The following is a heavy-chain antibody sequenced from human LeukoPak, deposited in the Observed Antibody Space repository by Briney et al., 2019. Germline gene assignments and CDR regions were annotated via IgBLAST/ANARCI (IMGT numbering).Heavy chain of an antibody. CDR1: GFTFSSYG. J-gene: IGHJ3*02. CDR3: AYYDFWRALGAFDI. CDR2: ISYDGSNK. D-gene: IGHD3-3*01. Sequence: GGSLRLSCAASGFTFSSYGMHWVRQAPGKGLEWVAVISYDGSNKYYADSVKGRFTISRDNSKNTLYLQMNSLRAEDTAVYYCAYYDFWRALGAFDIWGQGTMVTVSS. V-gene: IGHV3-30*03.